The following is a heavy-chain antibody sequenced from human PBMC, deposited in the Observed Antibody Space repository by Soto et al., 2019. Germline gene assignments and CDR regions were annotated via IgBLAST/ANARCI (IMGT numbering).Heavy chain of an antibody. CDR2: IKQDGSEK. CDR3: ARESDFADFDS. J-gene: IGHJ4*02. CDR1: GFTFNTYW. V-gene: IGHV3-7*01. D-gene: IGHD3-3*01. Sequence: GGSLRLSCAASGFTFNTYWMSWVRQAPGKGLEWVANIKQDGSEKYYVDSVKGRFTISRDNAKKSLYLQMNSLRAEDTAIYYCARESDFADFDSWGQGTLVTVSS.